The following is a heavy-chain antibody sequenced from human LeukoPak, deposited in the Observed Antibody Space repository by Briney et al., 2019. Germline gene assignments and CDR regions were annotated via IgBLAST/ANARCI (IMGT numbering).Heavy chain of an antibody. D-gene: IGHD6-6*01. CDR1: GFTFSNYW. CDR2: THGSEK. Sequence: GGSLRLSCVASGFTFSNYWMSWVRQAPGKGLEWVANTHGSEKYYVDSVKGRFTISRDNAKNSLYLQMNRLRAEDTAMYYCARETPYGSSTFDYWGQGTLVTVSS. CDR3: ARETPYGSSTFDY. J-gene: IGHJ4*02. V-gene: IGHV3-7*03.